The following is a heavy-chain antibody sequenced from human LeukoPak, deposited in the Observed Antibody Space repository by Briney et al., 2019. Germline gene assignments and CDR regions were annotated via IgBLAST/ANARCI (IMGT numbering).Heavy chain of an antibody. CDR2: IYHSGST. V-gene: IGHV4-38-2*01. CDR3: ARILGNYFDY. J-gene: IGHJ4*02. D-gene: IGHD2-15*01. CDR1: GYSISSGYY. Sequence: SETLSLTCAVSGYSISSGYYWGWIRQPPGKGLEWIGSIYHSGSTYYNPSLKSRVTISVDTSKNQFSLKLSSVTAADTAVYYCARILGNYFDYWGQGTLVTASS.